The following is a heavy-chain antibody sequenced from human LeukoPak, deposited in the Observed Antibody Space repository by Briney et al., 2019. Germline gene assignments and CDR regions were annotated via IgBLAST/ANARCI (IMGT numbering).Heavy chain of an antibody. V-gene: IGHV4-34*01. CDR3: NYYYYGMDV. Sequence: PSETLSLTCAVYGGSFSGYYWSWIRQPPGKGLEWIGEINHSGSTNYNPSLKSRVTISVDTSKNQFSLKLSSMTAADTAVYYCNYYYYGMDVWGQGTTVTVSS. J-gene: IGHJ6*02. CDR1: GGSFSGYY. CDR2: INHSGST.